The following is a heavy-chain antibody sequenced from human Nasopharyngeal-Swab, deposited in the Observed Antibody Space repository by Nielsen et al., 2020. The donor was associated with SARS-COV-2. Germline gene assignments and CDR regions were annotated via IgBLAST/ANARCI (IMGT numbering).Heavy chain of an antibody. D-gene: IGHD3-22*01. V-gene: IGHV1-69*01. CDR3: ASPPGYYDSSGYFRN. Sequence: WARQAPGQGLEWMGGIIPIFGTANYAQKFQGRVTITADESTSTAYMELSSLRSEDTAVYYCASPPGYYDSSGYFRNWGQGTLVTVSS. J-gene: IGHJ4*02. CDR2: IIPIFGTA.